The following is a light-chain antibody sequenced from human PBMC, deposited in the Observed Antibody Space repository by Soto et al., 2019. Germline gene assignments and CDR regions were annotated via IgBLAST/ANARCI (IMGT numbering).Light chain of an antibody. CDR1: QTVSSN. V-gene: IGKV3-15*01. Sequence: EIVMTQSPATLSVSPGERATLSCRASQTVSSNLAWYQQKPGQAPRLLVYGASTRATGIPTRFSGSGSGTEFTLTINSLQSEDVAVYYCQQYNKWPLTFGGGTKVEIK. J-gene: IGKJ4*01. CDR3: QQYNKWPLT. CDR2: GAS.